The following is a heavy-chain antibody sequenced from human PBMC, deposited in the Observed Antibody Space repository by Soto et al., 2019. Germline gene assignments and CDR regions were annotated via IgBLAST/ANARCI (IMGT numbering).Heavy chain of an antibody. CDR3: ARDGDSGPPGYYYYYYGMDV. D-gene: IGHD5-12*01. CDR2: ISSSSSYI. V-gene: IGHV3-21*01. CDR1: GFTFSSYS. Sequence: EVQLVESGGGLVKPGGSLRLSCAASGFTFSSYSINWVRQAPGKGLEWVSSISSSSSYIYYADSVKGRFTISRDNAKNSLYLQMNSLRAEDTAVYYCARDGDSGPPGYYYYYYGMDVWGQGTTVTVSS. J-gene: IGHJ6*02.